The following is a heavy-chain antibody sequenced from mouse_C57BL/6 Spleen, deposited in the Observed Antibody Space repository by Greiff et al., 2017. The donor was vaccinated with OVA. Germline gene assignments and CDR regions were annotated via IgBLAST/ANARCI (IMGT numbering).Heavy chain of an antibody. D-gene: IGHD2-1*01. J-gene: IGHJ4*01. CDR2: ISYDGSN. V-gene: IGHV3-6*01. CDR1: GYSITSGYY. Sequence: EVKLVESGPGLVKPSQSLSLTCSVTGYSITSGYYWNWIRQFPGNKLEWMGYISYDGSNNYNPSLKNRISITRDTSKNQFFLKLNSVTTEDTATYYCAREDGNYEDYWGQGTSVTVSS. CDR3: AREDGNYEDY.